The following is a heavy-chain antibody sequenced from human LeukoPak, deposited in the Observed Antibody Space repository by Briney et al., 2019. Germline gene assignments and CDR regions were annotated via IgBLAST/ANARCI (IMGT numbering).Heavy chain of an antibody. CDR1: GGSISGHY. CDR3: ARFGVDYDMDV. J-gene: IGHJ6*02. Sequence: PSETLSLTCTVSGGSISGHYWSWIRQPPGKGLEWIGQIHYSGRPDYHPSLKSRVTISVDTSKNQLSLKVTSVTGADTAVYYCARFGVDYDMDVWGQGTTVTVSS. D-gene: IGHD3-16*01. CDR2: IHYSGRP. V-gene: IGHV4-59*11.